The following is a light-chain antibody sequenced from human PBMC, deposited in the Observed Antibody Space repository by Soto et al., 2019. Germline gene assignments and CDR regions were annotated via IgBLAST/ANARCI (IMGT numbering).Light chain of an antibody. V-gene: IGLV1-40*01. CDR2: GNS. CDR1: SSNIGAGYD. CDR3: QSSDSRLSGSHFV. Sequence: QSVLTQPPSVSGAPGQRVTISCTGSSSNIGAGYDVHWYQQLPGTAPKFLIYGNSNRPSGVPDRFSGSKSGTSASLTITGRQAEDEAEYYCQSSDSRLSGSHFVSGNGTKVTVL. J-gene: IGLJ1*01.